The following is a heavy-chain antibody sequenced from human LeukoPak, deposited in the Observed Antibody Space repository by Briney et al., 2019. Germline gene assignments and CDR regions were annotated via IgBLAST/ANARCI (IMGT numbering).Heavy chain of an antibody. D-gene: IGHD7-27*01. CDR1: GFTLSNAW. J-gene: IGHJ3*02. Sequence: PGGSLRLSCAASGFTLSNAWMSWVRQAPGKGLEWVSAISGRGANTYYADSVKGRFTISRDNSKNTLYLQMSTLRAEDTAVYYCAKATAPHLGYAFDIWGQGTMVIVFS. CDR2: ISGRGANT. CDR3: AKATAPHLGYAFDI. V-gene: IGHV3-23*01.